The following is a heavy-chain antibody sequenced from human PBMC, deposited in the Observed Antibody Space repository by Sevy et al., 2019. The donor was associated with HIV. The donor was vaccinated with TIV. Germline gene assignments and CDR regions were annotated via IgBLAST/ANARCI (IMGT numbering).Heavy chain of an antibody. V-gene: IGHV3-23*01. CDR2: IIGSGDNT. Sequence: GGSLRLSCAASGFTFRSYAMSWVRQAPGKGLEWVSGIIGSGDNTYYADSVKGRFTVSRDNSKNTLYVQMNSLRAEDTAVYYCAKGVSWLVLGGYFDYWGQGTPVTVSS. D-gene: IGHD6-19*01. CDR1: GFTFRSYA. J-gene: IGHJ4*02. CDR3: AKGVSWLVLGGYFDY.